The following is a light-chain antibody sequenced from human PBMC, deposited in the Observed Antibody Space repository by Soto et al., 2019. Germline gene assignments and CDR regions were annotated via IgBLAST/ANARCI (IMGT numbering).Light chain of an antibody. CDR3: SSHRAGSTPYV. CDR1: SSGVGGYNY. J-gene: IGLJ1*01. CDR2: DVS. V-gene: IGLV2-14*01. Sequence: QSALTQPASVSGSPGQSITISCTGTSSGVGGYNYVSWYQQHPGKAPKLMIYDVSNRPSGVSNRFSGSKSGNTASLTISGLLAEDEADYYCSSHRAGSTPYVFGSGTKVTVL.